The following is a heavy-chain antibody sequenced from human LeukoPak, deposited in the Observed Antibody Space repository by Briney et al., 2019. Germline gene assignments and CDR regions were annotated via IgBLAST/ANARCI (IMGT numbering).Heavy chain of an antibody. CDR2: IYYSGST. CDR1: GGSVSSGSYY. D-gene: IGHD1-26*01. CDR3: ARDDSGSYRWDFYYYGMDV. V-gene: IGHV4-61*01. Sequence: PSETLSLTCAVSGGSVSSGSYYWSWIRQPPGKGLEWIGYIYYSGSTNYNPSLKSRVTISVDTSKNQFSLKLSSVTAADTAVYYCARDDSGSYRWDFYYYGMDVWGQGTTVTVSS. J-gene: IGHJ6*02.